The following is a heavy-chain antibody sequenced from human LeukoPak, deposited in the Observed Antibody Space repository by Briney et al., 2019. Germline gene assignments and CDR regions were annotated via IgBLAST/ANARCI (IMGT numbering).Heavy chain of an antibody. J-gene: IGHJ4*02. CDR1: GGTFSSYT. CDR2: IIPILGIA. D-gene: IGHD1-1*01. CDR3: ARGQSTTGTSFDY. Sequence: ASVKVSCKASGGTFSSYTISWVRQAPGQGLEWMGRIIPILGIANYAQKFQGRVTITADKSTSTAYMELSSLRSEDTAVYYCARGQSTTGTSFDYWGQGTLFTVSS. V-gene: IGHV1-69*02.